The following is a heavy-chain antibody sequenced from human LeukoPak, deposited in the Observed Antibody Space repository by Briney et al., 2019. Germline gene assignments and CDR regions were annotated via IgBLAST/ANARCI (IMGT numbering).Heavy chain of an antibody. CDR2: MNPNSGNT. Sequence: GASVKVSCKASGYTFTSYDINWVRQATGQGLEWMGWMNPNSGNTGYAQKFQGRVTMTRNTSISTAYMELSSLRSEDTAVYYCARGHYYDSSGEHYYYYYGMDVWGQGTTVTVSS. CDR3: ARGHYYDSSGEHYYYYYGMDV. V-gene: IGHV1-8*01. D-gene: IGHD3-22*01. J-gene: IGHJ6*02. CDR1: GYTFTSYD.